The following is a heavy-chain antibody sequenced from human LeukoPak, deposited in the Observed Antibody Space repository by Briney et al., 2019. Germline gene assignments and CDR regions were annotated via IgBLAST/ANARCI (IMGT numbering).Heavy chain of an antibody. V-gene: IGHV4-61*02. D-gene: IGHD4-17*01. CDR2: IYSSGAT. Sequence: SQTLSLTCSVSGVSISGGNYHWSWIRQPAGKGLEWIGRIYSSGATNYNPSFKRRATISEDTSKNQFSLKLSSMTAADTAVYYCARVRDGNYGYNWLDSWGQGTRVTVSS. CDR3: ARVRDGNYGYNWLDS. J-gene: IGHJ5*01. CDR1: GVSISGGNYH.